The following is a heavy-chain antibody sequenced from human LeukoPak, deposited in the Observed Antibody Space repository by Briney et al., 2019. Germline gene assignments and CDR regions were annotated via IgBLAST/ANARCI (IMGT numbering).Heavy chain of an antibody. V-gene: IGHV4-34*01. D-gene: IGHD3-22*01. Sequence: SETLSLTCAVYGGSFSGYYWSWIRQPPGKGLEWIGEINHSGSTNYNPSLKSRVTISVDTSKNQFSLKLSSVTAAGTAVYYCARCGHHYDSGLDYWGQGTLVTVSS. CDR2: INHSGST. CDR3: ARCGHHYDSGLDY. J-gene: IGHJ4*02. CDR1: GGSFSGYY.